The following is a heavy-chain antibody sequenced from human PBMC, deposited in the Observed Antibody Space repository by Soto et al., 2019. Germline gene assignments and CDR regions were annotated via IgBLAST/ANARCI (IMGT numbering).Heavy chain of an antibody. V-gene: IGHV3-33*01. CDR1: GFTFSSYG. J-gene: IGHJ6*02. CDR3: ARETYSKGNYYGMDV. Sequence: PGGSLRLSCAASGFTFSSYGMHWVRQAPGKGLEWVAVIWYDGSNKYYADSVKGRFTISRDNSKNTLYLQMNSLRAEDTAVYYCARETYSKGNYYGMDVWGQGTTVSVSS. CDR2: IWYDGSNK. D-gene: IGHD4-4*01.